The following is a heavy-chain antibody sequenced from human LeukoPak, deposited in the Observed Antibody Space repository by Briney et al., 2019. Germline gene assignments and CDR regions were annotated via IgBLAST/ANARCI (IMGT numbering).Heavy chain of an antibody. Sequence: GGSLRLSCAASGFTFSNHAMHWVRQATGKGLEWVSAIGTAGDTFYPGSVKGRFTISRENAKNSLSLQMNSLRAEDTAVYYCVRQQTPHGNFDYWGQGTLVTVSS. CDR3: VRQQTPHGNFDY. D-gene: IGHD1-26*01. CDR2: IGTAGDT. J-gene: IGHJ4*02. V-gene: IGHV3-13*01. CDR1: GFTFSNHA.